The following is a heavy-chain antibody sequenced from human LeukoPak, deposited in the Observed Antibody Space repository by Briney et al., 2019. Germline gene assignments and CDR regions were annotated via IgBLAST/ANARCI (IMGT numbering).Heavy chain of an antibody. V-gene: IGHV1-46*01. J-gene: IGHJ4*02. D-gene: IGHD5-12*01. Sequence: GASVKVSCKSSGYTFTSYYMHWVRQAPGQGLEWMGIINPSGGSTSYAQKFQGRVTMTTDTYTSTVYMELSSLRSEDTAVYYCARDLVSDSGYGYWGQGTLVTVSS. CDR3: ARDLVSDSGYGY. CDR1: GYTFTSYY. CDR2: INPSGGST.